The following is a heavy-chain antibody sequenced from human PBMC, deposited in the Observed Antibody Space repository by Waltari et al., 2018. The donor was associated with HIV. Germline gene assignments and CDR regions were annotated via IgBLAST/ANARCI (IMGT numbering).Heavy chain of an antibody. CDR1: GGSFSGYY. D-gene: IGHD5-12*01. J-gene: IGHJ5*02. Sequence: QVQLQQWGAGLLKPSETLSLTCAVYGGSFSGYYWSWIRQPPGKGLEWIGEINHSGRTNYNPSLKSRVTISADTSKNQFSLKVNSVTAADKAVYYCARGEEGYSGYDLSWFDTWGQGTLVTVSS. CDR3: ARGEEGYSGYDLSWFDT. V-gene: IGHV4-34*01. CDR2: INHSGRT.